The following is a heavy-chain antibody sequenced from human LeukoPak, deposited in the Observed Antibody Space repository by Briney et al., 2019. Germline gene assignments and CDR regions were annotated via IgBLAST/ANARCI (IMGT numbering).Heavy chain of an antibody. CDR3: ATYGSGSGTFFDS. J-gene: IGHJ4*01. Sequence: GGSLRLSCAASGFPFSNYGMHWVRQAPGKGLEWVALMWFGENNNYYADSVKGRFTVSRDNAKSSLYLQMNNLRAEDTALYYCATYGSGSGTFFDSWGQGTLVTVSS. V-gene: IGHV3-33*03. D-gene: IGHD3-10*01. CDR1: GFPFSNYG. CDR2: MWFGENNN.